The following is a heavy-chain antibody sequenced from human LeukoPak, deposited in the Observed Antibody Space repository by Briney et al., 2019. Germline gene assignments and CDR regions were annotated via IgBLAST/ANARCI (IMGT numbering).Heavy chain of an antibody. V-gene: IGHV1-46*01. CDR3: AVAYCGGDCRGGAFDI. D-gene: IGHD2-21*02. CDR1: GYTFTSYY. CDR2: INPSGGST. Sequence: ASVKVSCKASGYTFTSYYMHWVRQAPGQGLEWMGIINPSGGSTNYAHKFQGRLTMTSETSTSTVYMELSNLRSKDTAVYYCAVAYCGGDCRGGAFDIWGEGTMVTVSS. J-gene: IGHJ3*02.